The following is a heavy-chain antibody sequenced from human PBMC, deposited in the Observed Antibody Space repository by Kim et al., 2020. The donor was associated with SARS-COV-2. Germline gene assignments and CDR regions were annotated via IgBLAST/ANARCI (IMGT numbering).Heavy chain of an antibody. Sequence: GGSLRLSCAASGFTFSSYGMHWVRQAPGKGLEWVAVISYDGSNKYYADSVKGRFTISRDNSKNTLYLQMNSLRAEDTAVYYCAKDGTNGVCCDYWGQGTLVTVSS. V-gene: IGHV3-30*18. CDR1: GFTFSSYG. J-gene: IGHJ4*02. CDR3: AKDGTNGVCCDY. CDR2: ISYDGSNK. D-gene: IGHD2-8*01.